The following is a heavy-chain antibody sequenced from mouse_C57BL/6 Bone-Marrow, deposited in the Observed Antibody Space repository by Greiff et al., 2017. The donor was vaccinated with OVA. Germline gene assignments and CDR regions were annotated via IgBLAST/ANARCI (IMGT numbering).Heavy chain of an antibody. CDR3: ARHGYPFYYYAMDY. V-gene: IGHV1-55*01. CDR1: GYTFTSYW. D-gene: IGHD2-2*01. Sequence: VQLQQPGAELVKPGASVKMSCKASGYTFTSYWITWAKQRPGQGLEWIGDIYPGSGSTNYNEKFKSKATLTVDTSSSTAYMQLSSLTSEDSAVYYCARHGYPFYYYAMDYWGQGTSVTVSS. CDR2: IYPGSGST. J-gene: IGHJ4*01.